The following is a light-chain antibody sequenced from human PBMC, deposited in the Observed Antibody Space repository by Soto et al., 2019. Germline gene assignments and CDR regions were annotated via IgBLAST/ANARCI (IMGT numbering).Light chain of an antibody. V-gene: IGLV2-23*03. CDR3: CSYVGSSTFYV. CDR2: EGS. CDR1: SSDVGSYNL. J-gene: IGLJ1*01. Sequence: QSVLTQPASVSGSPGQSITISCTGTSSDVGSYNLVSWYQQHPGKAPKLMIYEGSKRPSGVSNRFSGSKSGNTASLTISGLQAEDEADYYCCSYVGSSTFYVFGTGTKVTVL.